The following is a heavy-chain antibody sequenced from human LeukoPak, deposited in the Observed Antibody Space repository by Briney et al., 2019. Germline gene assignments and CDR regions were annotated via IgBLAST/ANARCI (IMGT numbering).Heavy chain of an antibody. Sequence: GGSLRLSCAASGFTFDDYAIHWVRQAPGKGLEWVSLISGDGGSTYYADSVKGRFTISRDNSKNSLYPQMNSLRTEDTALYYCAKDYSGYGTIDYWGQGTLVTVSS. CDR1: GFTFDDYA. D-gene: IGHD5-12*01. J-gene: IGHJ4*02. V-gene: IGHV3-43*02. CDR3: AKDYSGYGTIDY. CDR2: ISGDGGST.